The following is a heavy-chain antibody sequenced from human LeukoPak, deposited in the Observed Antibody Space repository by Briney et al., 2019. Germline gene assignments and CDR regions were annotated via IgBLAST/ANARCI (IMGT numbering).Heavy chain of an antibody. CDR1: GFTFSSFW. D-gene: IGHD3-3*01. V-gene: IGHV3-7*01. J-gene: IGHJ6*03. CDR2: IKEDGSEK. CDR3: ARVDKSYYDFWSGYRQPYYYCMDV. Sequence: HPGGSLALSCAASGFTFSSFWMSWVRQPPGKGMEWVANIKEDGSEKYYVDSVKGRFTISRDNAKNSLYLQMNSLRAEDTAVYYCARVDKSYYDFWSGYRQPYYYCMDVWGKGTTVTVSS.